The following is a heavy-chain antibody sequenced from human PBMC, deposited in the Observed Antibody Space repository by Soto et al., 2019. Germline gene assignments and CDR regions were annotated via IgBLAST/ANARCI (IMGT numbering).Heavy chain of an antibody. CDR1: GGSISSGDYY. V-gene: IGHV4-61*08. CDR2: IYYSGST. D-gene: IGHD6-13*01. Sequence: PSETLSLTCAVSGGSISSGDYYWSWIRQPPGKGLEWIGYIYYSGSTNYNPSLKSRVTISVDTSKNQFSLKLSSVTAADTAVYYCARGRDYSSSTHNWFDPWGQGTLVTVSS. CDR3: ARGRDYSSSTHNWFDP. J-gene: IGHJ5*02.